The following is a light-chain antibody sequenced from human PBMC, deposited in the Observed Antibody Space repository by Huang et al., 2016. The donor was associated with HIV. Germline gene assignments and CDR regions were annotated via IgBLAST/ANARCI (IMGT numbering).Light chain of an antibody. CDR3: LQDFNYPRT. CDR1: QAIRND. Sequence: AIQMTQSPSSLSASVGDRVTITCRASQAIRNDLGWYQHRPGKAPKLLIYAASELQSGVPLRFRGSESGTYFTLTISSLQPEDVGTYYCLQDFNYPRTFGQGTTVKI. J-gene: IGKJ1*01. CDR2: AAS. V-gene: IGKV1-6*01.